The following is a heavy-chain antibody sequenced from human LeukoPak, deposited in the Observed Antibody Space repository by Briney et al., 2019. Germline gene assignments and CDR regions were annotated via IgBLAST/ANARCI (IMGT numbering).Heavy chain of an antibody. V-gene: IGHV4-59*01. CDR2: IYYSGST. D-gene: IGHD3-3*01. CDR1: GGSISSYY. Sequence: SETLSLTCTVSGGSISSYYWSWIRQPPGKGLEWIGYIYYSGSTNYNPSLKSRVTISVDTSKNQFSLKLSSVTAADTAVYYCARVVTIFGVVNAYYMDVWGKGTTVTVSS. CDR3: ARVVTIFGVVNAYYMDV. J-gene: IGHJ6*03.